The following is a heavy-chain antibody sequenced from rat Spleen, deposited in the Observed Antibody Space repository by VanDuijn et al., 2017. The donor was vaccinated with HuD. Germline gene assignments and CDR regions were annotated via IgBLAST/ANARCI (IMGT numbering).Heavy chain of an antibody. Sequence: EVQLVESDGGLVQPGRSLKLSCAASGFTFSNYYMAWVRQAPKKGLEWVASITNTGDNAHYPDFVKGRFTISRANAKSTLNLQMDSLRSEDTATYYCARRHYGYTDYFDYWGQGVMVTVSS. CDR3: ARRHYGYTDYFDY. V-gene: IGHV5-25*01. CDR1: GFTFSNYY. D-gene: IGHD1-9*01. J-gene: IGHJ2*01. CDR2: ITNTGDNA.